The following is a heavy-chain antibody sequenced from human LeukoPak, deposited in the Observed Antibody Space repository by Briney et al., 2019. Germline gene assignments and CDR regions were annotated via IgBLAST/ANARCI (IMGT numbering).Heavy chain of an antibody. V-gene: IGHV4-34*01. CDR2: INHSGST. CDR3: ARAKGNTYYYDSSGYWAPQPDNHYYFDY. Sequence: SETLSLTCTVSGGSISSYYWSWIRQPPGKGLEWIGEINHSGSTNYNPSLKSRVTISVDTSKNQFSLKLSSVTAADTAVYYCARAKGNTYYYDSSGYWAPQPDNHYYFDYWGQGTLVTVSS. J-gene: IGHJ4*02. CDR1: GGSISSYY. D-gene: IGHD3-22*01.